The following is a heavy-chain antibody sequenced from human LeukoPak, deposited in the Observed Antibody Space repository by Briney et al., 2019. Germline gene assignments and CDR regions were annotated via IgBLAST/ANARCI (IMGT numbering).Heavy chain of an antibody. D-gene: IGHD2-21*02. CDR1: GYSFTKYW. Sequence: GESLKISCKGSGYSFTKYWIGWVRQMPGKGLEWMGIIYPGDPDTTYSPSFQGQDTISADKSISTAYLQWSSLGASDTAIYYCARRRGVTATLNYFDYWGQGTLVTVSS. CDR2: IYPGDPDT. J-gene: IGHJ4*02. CDR3: ARRRGVTATLNYFDY. V-gene: IGHV5-51*01.